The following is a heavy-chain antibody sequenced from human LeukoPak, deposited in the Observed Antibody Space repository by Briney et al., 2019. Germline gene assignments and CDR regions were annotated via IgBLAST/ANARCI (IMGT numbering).Heavy chain of an antibody. V-gene: IGHV3-23*01. CDR1: GFTFSDYY. D-gene: IGHD6-19*01. CDR3: AKGGNSSGWGLFDY. CDR2: ISGSGGST. Sequence: GGSLRLSCAASGFTFSDYYMSWVRQAPGKGLEWVSAISGSGGSTYYADSVKGRFTISRDNSKNTLYLQMNSLRAEDTAVYYCAKGGNSSGWGLFDYWGQGTLVTVSS. J-gene: IGHJ4*02.